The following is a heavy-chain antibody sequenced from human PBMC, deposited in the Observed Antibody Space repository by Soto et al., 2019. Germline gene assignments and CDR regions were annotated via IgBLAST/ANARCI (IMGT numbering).Heavy chain of an antibody. CDR2: ISYSGST. CDR3: ARQWGYNFDY. Sequence: QVQLQESGPGLVKPSETLSLTCTVSGGSISSYYWSWIRQPPGKGLEWIGYISYSGSTNYNPSLRXRVTIPVDTSKNQLSLKLSSVTAADTAVHYCARQWGYNFDYWGQGTLVTVSS. D-gene: IGHD5-12*01. V-gene: IGHV4-59*08. J-gene: IGHJ4*02. CDR1: GGSISSYY.